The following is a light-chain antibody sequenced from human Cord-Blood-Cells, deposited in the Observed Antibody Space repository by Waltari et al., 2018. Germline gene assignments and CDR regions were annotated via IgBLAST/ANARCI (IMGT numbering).Light chain of an antibody. J-gene: IGKJ1*01. CDR3: QQSYSTPPRT. CDR1: QSISSY. V-gene: IGKV1-39*01. CDR2: AAS. Sequence: DIQMTQSPSSLSASEGDRVTITCRASQSISSYLNWYQQKPGKAPKLLIYAASSLQSGVPSRFSGSGSGTDFTLTISSLQPEDFATYYCQQSYSTPPRTFGQGTKVEIK.